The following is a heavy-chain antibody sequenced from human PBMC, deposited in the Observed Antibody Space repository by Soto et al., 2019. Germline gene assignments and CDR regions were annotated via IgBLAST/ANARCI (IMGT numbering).Heavy chain of an antibody. D-gene: IGHD3-3*01. CDR2: VIPMSGSS. CDR1: GGTFSTYV. V-gene: IGHV1-69*06. Sequence: QVQLVQSGAEVKKPGSSVKVSCKASGGTFSTYVISWVRQAPGQGLEWMGRVIPMSGSSNYAQKFQGRVTITADKDTSIAYMEVRSLRSEDTAVYYCAIGRRRSGPPFYYYGLDVWGQGTTVIVSS. J-gene: IGHJ6*02. CDR3: AIGRRRSGPPFYYYGLDV.